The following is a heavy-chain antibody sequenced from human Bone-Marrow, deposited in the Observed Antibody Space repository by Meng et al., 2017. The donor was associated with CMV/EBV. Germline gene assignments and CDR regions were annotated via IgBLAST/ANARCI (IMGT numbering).Heavy chain of an antibody. CDR2: INHSGST. D-gene: IGHD3/OR15-3a*01. J-gene: IGHJ1*01. CDR3: ARRLRGTGPKYFQH. Sequence: QGHLPQWGPGLLKPSGPLALPCAGYGGSFSGYYWSWIRQPPGKGLEWIGEINHSGSTNYNPSLKSRVTISVDTSKNQFSLKLSSVTAADTAVYYCARRLRGTGPKYFQHWGQGTLVTVSS. CDR1: GGSFSGYY. V-gene: IGHV4-34*01.